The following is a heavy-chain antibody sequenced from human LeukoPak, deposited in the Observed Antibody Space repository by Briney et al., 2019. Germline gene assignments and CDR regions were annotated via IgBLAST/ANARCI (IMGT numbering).Heavy chain of an antibody. V-gene: IGHV3-66*01. CDR2: IYSGGST. D-gene: IGHD3-22*01. CDR1: GFTVRRNY. J-gene: IGHJ3*02. CDR3: ARDPYYDSSGYYADAFDI. Sequence: GSLRLSCATSGFTVRRNYMSWVRQAPGEGLEGVPIIYSGGSTYYADSVKGRFNISRDNSKNTLYLQMNSLRAEDTAVYYCARDPYYDSSGYYADAFDIWGQGTMVTVSS.